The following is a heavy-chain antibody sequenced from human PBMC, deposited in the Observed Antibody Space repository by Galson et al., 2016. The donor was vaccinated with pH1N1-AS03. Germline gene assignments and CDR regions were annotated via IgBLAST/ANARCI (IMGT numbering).Heavy chain of an antibody. CDR2: INPDGSDK. CDR1: GFTFNNYW. J-gene: IGHJ6*02. Sequence: SLRLSCAASGFTFNNYWMAWVRQAPGKGLEWVAMINPDGSDKSYVDSVKGRLTISRDNSKNTLCLQMNSLRAEDTAVYYCARPHCTSSRCYLYLYGLDVWGQGTTVTVTS. CDR3: ARPHCTSSRCYLYLYGLDV. V-gene: IGHV3-7*01. D-gene: IGHD2-2*01.